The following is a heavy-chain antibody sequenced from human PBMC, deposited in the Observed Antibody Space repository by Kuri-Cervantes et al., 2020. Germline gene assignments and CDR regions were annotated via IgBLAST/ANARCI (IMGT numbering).Heavy chain of an antibody. J-gene: IGHJ6*02. CDR1: GFTSSSYG. V-gene: IGHV3-30*03. CDR3: ARRIAAAGIYYYGMDV. CDR2: ISYDGSNK. Sequence: GGSLRLSCAASGFTSSSYGVHWVRQAPGKGLEWVAVISYDGSNKYYADSVKGRFTISRDNSKNTLYLQMNSLRAEHTAVYYCARRIAAAGIYYYGMDVWGQGTTVTVSS. D-gene: IGHD6-13*01.